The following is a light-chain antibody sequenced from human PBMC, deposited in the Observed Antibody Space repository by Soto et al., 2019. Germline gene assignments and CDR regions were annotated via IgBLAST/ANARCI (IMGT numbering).Light chain of an antibody. V-gene: IGKV1-5*03. Sequence: DIQMTESPSTLSGSVGDRVTITCRASQTISSWLAWYQQKPGRAPKLLMYEASSLESGVPSRFSGSGSGTEFTLTISSLQPDDFATYYCQQYNSYPLTFGGGTRADI. CDR3: QQYNSYPLT. CDR1: QTISSW. J-gene: IGKJ4*01. CDR2: EAS.